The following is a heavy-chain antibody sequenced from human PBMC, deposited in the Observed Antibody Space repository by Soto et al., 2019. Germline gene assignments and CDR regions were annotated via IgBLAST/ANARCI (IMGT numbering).Heavy chain of an antibody. CDR3: VKGFGDYHY. CDR1: GFTFRDYV. D-gene: IGHD4-17*01. Sequence: EVQLLESGGDLVRPGGSLRLSCLVSGFTFRDYVMTWVRQPPGRGLEWVSSISGTGSSTYYTESVKGRFTISRDNSKDTLYLQMDSLRVDDTATYYCVKGFGDYHYWGRGTLATVSA. J-gene: IGHJ4*02. CDR2: ISGTGSST. V-gene: IGHV3-23*01.